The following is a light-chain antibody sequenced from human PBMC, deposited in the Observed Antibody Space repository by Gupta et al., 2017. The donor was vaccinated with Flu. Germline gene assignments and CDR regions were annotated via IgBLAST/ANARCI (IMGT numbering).Light chain of an antibody. J-gene: IGLJ3*02. CDR1: TSDVGGYYF. V-gene: IGLV2-11*03. Sequence: VTVSCSGTTSDVGGYYFVSWYQQRSGKAPKLIIYNVDKRPPGVPGRFSGSKSGNTASLTVSGLQAEDEADYYCCSYTRSSTWVFGGGTKLSVL. CDR2: NVD. CDR3: CSYTRSSTWV.